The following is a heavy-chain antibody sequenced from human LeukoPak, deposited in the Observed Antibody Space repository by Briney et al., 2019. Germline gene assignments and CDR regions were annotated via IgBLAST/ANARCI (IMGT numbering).Heavy chain of an antibody. D-gene: IGHD5-18*01. J-gene: IGHJ4*02. CDR1: GFTLVAHD. CDR3: VREARGYHYTYFDY. Sequence: GGSLRLSSTASGFTLVAHDIHWVGQTTGAVLDAFTAFSAAHPAFFPGSVSARFPVSTEDAKNSLYLQMDSLRAGDTAVYYCVREARGYHYTYFDYWGQGSLVTVSS. V-gene: IGHV3-13*01. CDR2: FSAAHPA.